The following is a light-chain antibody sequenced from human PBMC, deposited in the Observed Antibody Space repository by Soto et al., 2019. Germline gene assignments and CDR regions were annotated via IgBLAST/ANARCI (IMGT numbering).Light chain of an antibody. CDR1: QGIRND. CDR2: AAS. J-gene: IGKJ3*01. CDR3: LQNSDYPPT. V-gene: IGKV1-6*01. Sequence: AIQMTQSPSSLSASVGDRVTITCRASQGIRNDLGWYQQKPGQAPKLLIFAASSLQVGVPSRFSGSGSGTDFTLTISSLQPEDFATYYCLQNSDYPPTFGPGTKVDN.